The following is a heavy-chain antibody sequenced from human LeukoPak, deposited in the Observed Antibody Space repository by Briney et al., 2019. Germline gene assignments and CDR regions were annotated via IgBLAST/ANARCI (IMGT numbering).Heavy chain of an antibody. CDR1: GGSISSYY. CDR3: ARFKEYGMDV. V-gene: IGHV4-59*01. Sequence: SETLSLTCTDSGGSISSYYWSWIRQPPGKGLGWIGYIYYSGSTNYNPSLKSRVTISVDTSKNQFSLKLSSVTAADTAVYYCARFKEYGMDVWGQGTTVTVSS. CDR2: IYYSGST. J-gene: IGHJ6*02.